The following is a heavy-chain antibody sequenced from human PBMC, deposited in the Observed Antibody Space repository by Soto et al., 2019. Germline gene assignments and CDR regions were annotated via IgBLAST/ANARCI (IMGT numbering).Heavy chain of an antibody. CDR3: VRRTRLQLVDS. D-gene: IGHD6-13*01. CDR1: GSIFTNYW. V-gene: IGHV5-51*01. Sequence: XSLKITCKGPGSIFTNYWVSWVLQMPGKGLEWMGIIYPGDSDTRYSPSFQGQVSISADKSISTAYLQWSSLKTLDTAMYYCVRRTRLQLVDSWGQGTLVTVSS. CDR2: IYPGDSDT. J-gene: IGHJ4*02.